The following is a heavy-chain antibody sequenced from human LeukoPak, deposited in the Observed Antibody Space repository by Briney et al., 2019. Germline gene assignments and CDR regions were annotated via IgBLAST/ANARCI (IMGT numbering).Heavy chain of an antibody. CDR1: GYTFTGYY. V-gene: IGHV1-2*02. Sequence: ASVKVSCKASGYTFTGYYMHWVRQAPGQGLEWMGWINPNSGGTNYAQKFQGRVTMTRDTSISTAYMELSRLRSDDTAVYYCARDGKDGYNFDYWVQGTLVTVSS. D-gene: IGHD5-24*01. J-gene: IGHJ4*02. CDR2: INPNSGGT. CDR3: ARDGKDGYNFDY.